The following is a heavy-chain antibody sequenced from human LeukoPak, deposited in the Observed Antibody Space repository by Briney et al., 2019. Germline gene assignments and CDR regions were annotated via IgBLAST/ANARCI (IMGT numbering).Heavy chain of an antibody. V-gene: IGHV3-48*04. J-gene: IGHJ4*02. CDR2: ITSSSSTI. CDR3: ASDYCSSTSCYSDY. CDR1: GFSFSSYS. Sequence: GGSLRLSCAASGFSFSSYSMNWVRQAPGKGLEWVSYITSSSSTIYYADSVKGRFTISRDNAKNSLYLQMNSLRAEDTAVYYCASDYCSSTSCYSDYWGQGTLVTVSS. D-gene: IGHD2-2*01.